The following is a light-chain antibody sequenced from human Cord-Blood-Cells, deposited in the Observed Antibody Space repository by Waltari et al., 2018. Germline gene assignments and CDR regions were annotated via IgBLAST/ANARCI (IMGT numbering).Light chain of an antibody. J-gene: IGKJ1*01. CDR1: QSVSSRY. CDR2: GAS. V-gene: IGKV3-20*01. CDR3: HQYGSSPWT. Sequence: EIVLTQSPGTLSLSPGERATLSGRASQSVSSRYLAGYQQKPGQAPRLLIYGASSRATGIPDRFSGSGSGTDVTLTISRLEPEDFAVYYCHQYGSSPWTFGQGTKVEIK.